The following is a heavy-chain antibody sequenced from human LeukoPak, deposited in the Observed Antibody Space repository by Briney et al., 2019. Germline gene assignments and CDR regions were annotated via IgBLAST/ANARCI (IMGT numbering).Heavy chain of an antibody. D-gene: IGHD4-23*01. CDR1: GFSLSTSGVG. CDR2: IYWNDEE. CDR3: AHFVGGGNSPLLDY. V-gene: IGHV2-5*01. Sequence: SAPTLVKPTQTLTLTCTFSGFSLSTSGVGVGWIRQPPGKALEWLALIYWNDEERYSPSLESRFTITKDTSKNQVVLTMTNMDPIDTATYFCAHFVGGGNSPLLDYCGQGTLITVSS. J-gene: IGHJ4*02.